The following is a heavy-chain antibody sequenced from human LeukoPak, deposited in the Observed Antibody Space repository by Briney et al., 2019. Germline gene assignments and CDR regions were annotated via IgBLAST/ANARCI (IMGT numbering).Heavy chain of an antibody. CDR1: GGSFSGYY. CDR2: INHSGST. CDR3: ARGITRDGYPKDY. J-gene: IGHJ4*02. V-gene: IGHV4-34*01. Sequence: SETLSLTCAVYGGSFSGYYWSWIRQPPGKGLEWIGEINHSGSTNYNPSLKSRVTISVDTSKNQFSLKLSSVTAADTAVYYCARGITRDGYPKDYWGQGTLVTVSS. D-gene: IGHD5-24*01.